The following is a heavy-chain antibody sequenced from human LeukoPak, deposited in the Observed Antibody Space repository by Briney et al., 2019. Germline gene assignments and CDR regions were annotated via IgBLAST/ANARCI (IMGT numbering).Heavy chain of an antibody. CDR3: ARKSLSVVLAGICFDY. CDR2: ITSSGGST. V-gene: IGHV3-23*01. Sequence: GGSLRLSCAASGFSFSTYGMSWVRQAPGKGLEWVSAITSSGGSTYYADSVKGRFTISRDNSKHTMYLQMNSLRAEDTAVYYCARKSLSVVLAGICFDYRGQGTLVTVSS. CDR1: GFSFSTYG. J-gene: IGHJ4*02. D-gene: IGHD2-15*01.